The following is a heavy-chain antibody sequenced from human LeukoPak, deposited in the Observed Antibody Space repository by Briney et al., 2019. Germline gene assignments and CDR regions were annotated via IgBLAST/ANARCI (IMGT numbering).Heavy chain of an antibody. Sequence: PGGSLRLSCAASGFTFSSYSMNWVRQAPGKGLEWVSSISSSSYIYYADSVKGRFTISRDNAKNSLYLQMNSLRAEDTAVYYCASLVVSNQGGDYTFDYWGQGTLVTVSS. CDR1: GFTFSSYS. D-gene: IGHD3-22*01. J-gene: IGHJ4*02. V-gene: IGHV3-21*01. CDR3: ASLVVSNQGGDYTFDY. CDR2: ISSSSYI.